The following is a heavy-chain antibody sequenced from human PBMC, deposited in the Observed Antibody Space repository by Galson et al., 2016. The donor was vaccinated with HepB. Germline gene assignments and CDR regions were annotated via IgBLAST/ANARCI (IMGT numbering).Heavy chain of an antibody. Sequence: SLRLSCAASGFTFSNYAMTWVRQSPGKGLEWVSGISGSGGTTYYADSVKGRFTVSRDNSKNTLYVRMNSLRAEDTAEYYCAKTSRAYYGAGTYFDHWGQGTRVSVSS. D-gene: IGHD3-10*01. CDR1: GFTFSNYA. CDR3: AKTSRAYYGAGTYFDH. V-gene: IGHV3-23*01. J-gene: IGHJ4*02. CDR2: ISGSGGTT.